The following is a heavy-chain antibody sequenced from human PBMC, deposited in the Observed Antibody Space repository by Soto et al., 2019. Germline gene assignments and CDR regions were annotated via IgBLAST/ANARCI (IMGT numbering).Heavy chain of an antibody. V-gene: IGHV3-30*04. CDR1: GLTRSSYA. CDR3: ERMLGFSYVHAIPGIEG. Sequence: QVQLVESGGGLAQPGRSLTLFCAASGLTRSSYALHWVRQIPGKGLECVAAISSDGTEKHYPDSVKGRFTIYRDNSKTYMSLELNSRRMEDTAVYDCERMLGFSYVHAIPGIEGLDQGTTVIGSS. D-gene: IGHD3-16*01. J-gene: IGHJ6*02. CDR2: ISSDGTEK.